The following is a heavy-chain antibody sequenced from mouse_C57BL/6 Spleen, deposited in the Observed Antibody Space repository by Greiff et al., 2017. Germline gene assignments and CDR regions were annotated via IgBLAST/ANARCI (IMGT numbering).Heavy chain of an antibody. Sequence: VQLKQSGPELVKPGASVKISCKASGYSFTDYNMNWVKQSNGKSLEWIGVINPNYGTTSYNQKFKGKATLTVDPSSSTAYMQLNSLTSEDSAVYYCAREGNHDGYYTVPFAYWGQGTLVTVSA. CDR1: GYSFTDYN. J-gene: IGHJ3*01. D-gene: IGHD2-3*01. CDR2: INPNYGTT. CDR3: AREGNHDGYYTVPFAY. V-gene: IGHV1-39*01.